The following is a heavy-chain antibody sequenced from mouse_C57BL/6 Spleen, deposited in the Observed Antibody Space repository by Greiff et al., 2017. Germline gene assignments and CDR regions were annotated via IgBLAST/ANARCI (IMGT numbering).Heavy chain of an antibody. CDR1: GYAFSSSW. CDR3: ARLGPGDY. CDR2: IYPGDGDT. V-gene: IGHV1-82*01. D-gene: IGHD4-1*01. J-gene: IGHJ2*01. Sequence: QVQLQQSGPELVKPGASVKISCKASGYAFSSSWMNWVKQRPGKGLEWIGRIYPGDGDTNYNGKFKGKATLTADKSSSTAYMQLSSLTSEDSAVYFCARLGPGDYWGQGTTLTVSS.